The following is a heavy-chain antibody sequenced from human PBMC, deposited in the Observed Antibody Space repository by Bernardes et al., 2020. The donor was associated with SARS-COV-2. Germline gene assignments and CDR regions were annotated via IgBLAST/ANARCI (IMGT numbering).Heavy chain of an antibody. CDR3: ARAGHSITIFGVVIITAFDI. D-gene: IGHD3-3*01. J-gene: IGHJ3*02. CDR2: ISSSCSTI. CDR1: GFTFIDYY. V-gene: IGHV3-11*01. Sequence: SLRLFRAASGFTFIDYYMSWIRPATGKGLEWVSYISSSCSTIYYAASVKGRFTISRDNAKNSLYLQMNSLRAEDTAVYYCARAGHSITIFGVVIITAFDIWGQGTMVTVSS.